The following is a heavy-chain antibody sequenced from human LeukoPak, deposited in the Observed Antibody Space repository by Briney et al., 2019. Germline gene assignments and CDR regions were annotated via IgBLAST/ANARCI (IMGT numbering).Heavy chain of an antibody. D-gene: IGHD3-3*01. Sequence: GGSLRLSCAASGFTFSSYSMNWVRQAPGKGLEWVSSISSSSSYIYYADSVKGRFTISRDNAKNSLYLQMNSLRAEDTAVYYCASQMSTIFGVVTPFDYWGQGTLVTVSS. J-gene: IGHJ4*02. CDR2: ISSSSSYI. CDR3: ASQMSTIFGVVTPFDY. CDR1: GFTFSSYS. V-gene: IGHV3-21*01.